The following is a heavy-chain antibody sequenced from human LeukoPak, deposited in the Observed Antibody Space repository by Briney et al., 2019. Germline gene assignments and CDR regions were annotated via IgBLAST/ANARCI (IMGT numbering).Heavy chain of an antibody. D-gene: IGHD1-14*01. CDR2: IYSDGTIT. V-gene: IGHV3-74*03. CDR3: TRDWRNMGFDI. J-gene: IGHJ3*02. CDR1: GFTLSSFW. Sequence: GGSLRLSCAASGFTLSSFWMHWVRQAPGKGLVWVSRIYSDGTITTYADSVKGRFTISRDNAKNTLSLQMNSLRAEDTAVYYRTRDWRNMGFDIWGQGTMVTVSS.